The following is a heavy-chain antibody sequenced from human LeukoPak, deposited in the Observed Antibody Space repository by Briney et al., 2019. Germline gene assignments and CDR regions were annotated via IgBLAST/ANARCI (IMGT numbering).Heavy chain of an antibody. V-gene: IGHV3-23*01. CDR2: ISGSGGST. CDR1: GFTFSSYA. Sequence: GGSLRLSCAASGFTFSSYAMSWVRQAPGKGLEWVSAISGSGGSTYYADSVKGRFTISRDNSKNTLYLQMNSLRAEDTAVYYCAKDADRGYSGSYYHRLQTEHYFDYWGQGTLVTVSS. J-gene: IGHJ4*02. CDR3: AKDADRGYSGSYYHRLQTEHYFDY. D-gene: IGHD1-26*01.